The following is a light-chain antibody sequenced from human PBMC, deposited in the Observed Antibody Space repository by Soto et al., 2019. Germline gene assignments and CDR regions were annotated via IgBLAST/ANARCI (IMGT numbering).Light chain of an antibody. V-gene: IGKV3-20*01. J-gene: IGKJ4*01. CDR3: QQYGRSLGFA. Sequence: EIVLTQSPGTLSLSPGERATLSCRSSQSVSSNFLAWYQEKPGQAPRLLIYGASSRATGIPDRFSGSGSGTDFTLTIIRLEHEAFAVYYCQQYGRSLGFAFGGGTKVEIK. CDR2: GAS. CDR1: QSVSSNF.